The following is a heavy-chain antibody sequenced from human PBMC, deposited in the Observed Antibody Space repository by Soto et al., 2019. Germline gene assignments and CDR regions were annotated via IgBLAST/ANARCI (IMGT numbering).Heavy chain of an antibody. Sequence: SVKVSCKASGGTFSSYAISWVRQAPGQGLEWMGGIIPIFGTANYAQKFQGRVTITADESTSTAYMELSSLRSEDTAVYYCARDLTRAAAGTGVSDWLDPWGQRTLVTVSS. CDR1: GGTFSSYA. V-gene: IGHV1-69*13. CDR3: ARDLTRAAAGTGVSDWLDP. J-gene: IGHJ5*02. D-gene: IGHD6-13*01. CDR2: IIPIFGTA.